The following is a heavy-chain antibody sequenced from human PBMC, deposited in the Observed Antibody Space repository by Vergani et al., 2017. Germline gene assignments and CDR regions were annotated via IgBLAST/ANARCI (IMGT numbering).Heavy chain of an antibody. D-gene: IGHD3-10*01. CDR1: GGSFSSDNVY. CDR3: ARAQYYNWFDP. V-gene: IGHV4-61*02. Sequence: QVQLQESGPGLVTPSQTLSLTCSVSGGSFSSDNVYWTWIRQPAGKGLEWIGRIYTSGGTEYNPSLKSRVTISIDTSKNQFSLNLSSVTAADTAVYYCARAQYYNWFDPWGQGRMVTVSS. CDR2: IYTSGGT. J-gene: IGHJ5*02.